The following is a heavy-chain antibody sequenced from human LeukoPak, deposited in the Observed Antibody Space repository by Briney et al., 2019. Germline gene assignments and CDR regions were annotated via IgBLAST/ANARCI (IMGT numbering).Heavy chain of an antibody. J-gene: IGHJ3*02. CDR1: GFTFSSYN. Sequence: PGGSLRLSCAASGFTFSSYNMNWVRQAPGKGLEWVSYISSYSGTIYYADSVMGRFTVSRDNGKNSLYLQMDSLRAEDTAVYYCARDRDSSSWYDAFDIWGQGTMVTVSS. D-gene: IGHD6-13*01. CDR3: ARDRDSSSWYDAFDI. V-gene: IGHV3-48*01. CDR2: ISSYSGTI.